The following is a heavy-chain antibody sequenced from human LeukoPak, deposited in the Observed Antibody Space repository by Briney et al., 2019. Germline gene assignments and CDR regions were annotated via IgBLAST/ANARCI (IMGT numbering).Heavy chain of an antibody. CDR3: ARAHCSSTNCYQFDY. V-gene: IGHV1-2*02. CDR1: GYTFIGYY. J-gene: IGHJ4*02. D-gene: IGHD2-2*01. Sequence: GASVKVSCKASGYTFIGYYIHWVRQAPGQGLEWMGWINPNSGGTNYAQKFQGRVTMTRDTSISTAYMERSRLISDDTAVYHCARAHCSSTNCYQFDYWGQGTLVTVSS. CDR2: INPNSGGT.